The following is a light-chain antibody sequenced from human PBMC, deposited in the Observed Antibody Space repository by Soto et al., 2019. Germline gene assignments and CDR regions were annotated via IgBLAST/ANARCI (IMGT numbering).Light chain of an antibody. Sequence: QSALTQPRSVSGSPGQSVTISCTGTSSDVGGYNYVSWYQQRPGKVPKIMIYDVSKRPSGVPDRFSGSKSGNTASLSISGLQPEDEAVYYCSSYAGTYTWIFGGGTKLTVL. V-gene: IGLV2-11*01. CDR3: SSYAGTYTWI. CDR1: SSDVGGYNY. CDR2: DVS. J-gene: IGLJ2*01.